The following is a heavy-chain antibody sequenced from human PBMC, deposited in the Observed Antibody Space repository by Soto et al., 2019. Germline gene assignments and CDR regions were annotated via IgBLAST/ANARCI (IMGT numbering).Heavy chain of an antibody. CDR3: AREDYGDYFDAFDI. J-gene: IGHJ3*02. CDR2: IWYDGSNK. CDR1: GFTFSSYG. V-gene: IGHV3-33*01. D-gene: IGHD4-17*01. Sequence: GGSLRLSCAASGFTFSSYGMHWVRQAPGKGLEWVAVIWYDGSNKYYADSVKGRFTISRDNSKNTLYLQMNSLRAEDTAVYYCAREDYGDYFDAFDIWGQGTMVTVSS.